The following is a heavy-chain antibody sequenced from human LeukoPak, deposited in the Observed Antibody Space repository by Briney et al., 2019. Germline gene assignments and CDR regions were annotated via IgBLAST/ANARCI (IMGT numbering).Heavy chain of an antibody. CDR1: GFTVSSNY. D-gene: IGHD6-13*01. V-gene: IGHV3-53*01. CDR2: IYSGGST. Sequence: QPGGSLRLSCAASGFTVSSNYMRWVRQAPGKGLEWVSVIYSGGSTYYADSVKGRFTISRDNSKNTLYLQMNSLRAEDTAVYYCAREGIAAAGSRSGSFDYWGQGTLVTVSS. J-gene: IGHJ4*02. CDR3: AREGIAAAGSRSGSFDY.